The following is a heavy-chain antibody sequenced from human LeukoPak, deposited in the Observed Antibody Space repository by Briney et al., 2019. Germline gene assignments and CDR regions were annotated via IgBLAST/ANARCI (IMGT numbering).Heavy chain of an antibody. D-gene: IGHD4-17*01. J-gene: IGHJ4*02. CDR1: GFTFSSYW. CDR2: SNWNGDST. V-gene: IGHV3-20*04. Sequence: PGGSLRLSCAASGFTFSSYWMSWVRQAPGKGLEWVSGSNWNGDSTGYADSVKGRFTISRDNAKKSLYLQMNSLRAEDTALYYCARAQTYGDYRLLLDYWGQGTLVTVSS. CDR3: ARAQTYGDYRLLLDY.